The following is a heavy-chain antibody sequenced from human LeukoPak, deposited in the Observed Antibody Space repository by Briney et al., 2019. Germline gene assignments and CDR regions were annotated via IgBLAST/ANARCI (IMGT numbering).Heavy chain of an antibody. CDR2: IYYSGST. V-gene: IGHV4-59*01. CDR1: GGSISSYY. Sequence: SETLSLTCTVSGGSISSYYWSWIRQPPGKGLEWIGYIYYSGSTNYNPSLKSRVTISVDTSKNQFSLKLSSVTAADTAVYYCARTPITMVRGSYMDVWGKGTTVTISS. CDR3: ARTPITMVRGSYMDV. J-gene: IGHJ6*03. D-gene: IGHD3-10*01.